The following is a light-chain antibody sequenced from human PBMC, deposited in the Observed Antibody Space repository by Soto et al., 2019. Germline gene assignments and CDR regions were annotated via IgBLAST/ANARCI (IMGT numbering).Light chain of an antibody. J-gene: IGKJ4*01. Sequence: DIQMTQSPSSLSASVGDTVTITCRASQTINTYLNCYQHKPGNAPKVLIFLASRLHSGVPRRFSVSRSGTDFTLAISSLLPEAFATSYCQHTFSPPLPFGGGTKVDIK. CDR2: LAS. CDR3: QHTFSPPLP. CDR1: QTINTY. V-gene: IGKV1-39*01.